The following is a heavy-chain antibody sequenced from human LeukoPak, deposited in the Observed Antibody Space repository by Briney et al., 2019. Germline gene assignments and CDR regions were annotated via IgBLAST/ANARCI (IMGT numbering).Heavy chain of an antibody. D-gene: IGHD6-13*01. CDR1: GYTFTGYY. CDR2: INPNSGGT. J-gene: IGHJ5*02. Sequence: ASVKVSCKASGYTFTGYYMHWVRQAPGQGLKWMGWINPNSGGTNYAQKFQGRVTMTRDTSISTAYMELSSLRSEDTAVYYCARGDSSSWYFWFDPWGQGTLVTVSS. V-gene: IGHV1-2*02. CDR3: ARGDSSSWYFWFDP.